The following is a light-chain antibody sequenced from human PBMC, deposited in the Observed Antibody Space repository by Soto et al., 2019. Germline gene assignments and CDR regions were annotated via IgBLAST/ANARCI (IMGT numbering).Light chain of an antibody. Sequence: QSALTQPASVSGSPGQSITISCTGTSSDVVNDLLVSWYQQQPGKAPKLMIYEGTKRPAGVSDRFSGSKSGNTASLTISGLQAEDEADYYCSSYTDSNPSYVFGTGTKLTVL. CDR2: EGT. J-gene: IGLJ1*01. CDR3: SSYTDSNPSYV. V-gene: IGLV2-14*02. CDR1: SSDVVNDLL.